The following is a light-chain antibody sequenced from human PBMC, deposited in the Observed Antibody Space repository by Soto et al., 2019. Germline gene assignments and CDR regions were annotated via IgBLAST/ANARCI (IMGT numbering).Light chain of an antibody. CDR3: SSYTSISSPLYV. J-gene: IGLJ1*01. CDR2: GVS. Sequence: QSALTQPASVSGSPGQSITISCTGTSSDVGGYNYVSWYQQHPGKAPKLMIYGVSNRPSGVSNRFSGSKSGNTASLTISGLQADDEADYYCSSYTSISSPLYVFGTGTKLTVL. V-gene: IGLV2-14*01. CDR1: SSDVGGYNY.